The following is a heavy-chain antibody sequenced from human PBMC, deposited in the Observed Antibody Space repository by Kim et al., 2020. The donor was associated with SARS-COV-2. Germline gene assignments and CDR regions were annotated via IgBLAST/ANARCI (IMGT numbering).Heavy chain of an antibody. V-gene: IGHV4-39*01. Sequence: NPSLKSRVTISVDTSKNQFSLKLSSVTAADTAVYYCARRRILWFGEDFDYWGQGTLVTVSS. J-gene: IGHJ4*02. D-gene: IGHD3-10*01. CDR3: ARRRILWFGEDFDY.